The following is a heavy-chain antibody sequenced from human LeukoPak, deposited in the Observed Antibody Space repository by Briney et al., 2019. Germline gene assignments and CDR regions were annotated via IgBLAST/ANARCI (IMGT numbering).Heavy chain of an antibody. CDR3: ARSDSSSWSLFRFDP. Sequence: SETLSLTCTVSGGSISSYYWSWIRQPPGKGLEWIGYIYYSGSTNYNPSLKSRVTIPVDTSKYQFSLKLSSVTAADTAVYYCARSDSSSWSLFRFDPWGQGTLVTVSS. CDR2: IYYSGST. D-gene: IGHD6-13*01. CDR1: GGSISSYY. J-gene: IGHJ5*02. V-gene: IGHV4-59*01.